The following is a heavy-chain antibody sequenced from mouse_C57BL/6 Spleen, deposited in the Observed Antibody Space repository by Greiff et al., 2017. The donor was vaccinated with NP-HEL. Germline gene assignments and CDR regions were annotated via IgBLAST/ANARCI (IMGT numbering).Heavy chain of an antibody. V-gene: IGHV3-8*01. CDR2: ISYSGST. CDR1: GYSITSDY. Sequence: EVKVVESGPGLAKPSQTLSLTCSVTGYSITSDYWNWIRKFPGNKLEYMGYISYSGSTYYNPSLTSRISITRDTSKNQYYLQLNSVTTEDTATYYWARSSNYGYCDVWGTGTTVTVSS. J-gene: IGHJ1*03. CDR3: ARSSNYGYCDV. D-gene: IGHD2-5*01.